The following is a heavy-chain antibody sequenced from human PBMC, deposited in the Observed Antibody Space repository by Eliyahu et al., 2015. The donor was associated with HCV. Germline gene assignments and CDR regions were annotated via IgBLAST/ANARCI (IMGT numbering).Heavy chain of an antibody. CDR3: ARAVVDNYYYYYYMDV. Sequence: QVQLQQWGAGLLKPSETLSLTCAVYGGSFSGYYWSWIRQPPGKGLEWIGEINHSGSTNYNPSLKSRVTISVDTSKNQFSLKLSSVTAADTAVYYCARAVVDNYYYYYYMDVWGKGTTVTVSS. CDR2: INHSGST. CDR1: GGSFSGYY. V-gene: IGHV4-34*01. J-gene: IGHJ6*03. D-gene: IGHD4-23*01.